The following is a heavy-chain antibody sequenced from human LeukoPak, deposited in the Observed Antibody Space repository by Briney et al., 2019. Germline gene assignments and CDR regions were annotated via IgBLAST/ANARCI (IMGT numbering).Heavy chain of an antibody. CDR1: GFTFSSYA. V-gene: IGHV3-30-3*01. CDR3: ARASSGYYTVFDY. CDR2: ISYDGSNK. Sequence: PGRSLRLSCAASGFTFSSYAMHWVRQAPGKGLEWVAVISYDGSNKYYADSVKGRFTISRDNSKNTLYLQMNSLRAEDTAVYYCARASSGYYTVFDYWGQGTLVTVSS. J-gene: IGHJ4*02. D-gene: IGHD3-22*01.